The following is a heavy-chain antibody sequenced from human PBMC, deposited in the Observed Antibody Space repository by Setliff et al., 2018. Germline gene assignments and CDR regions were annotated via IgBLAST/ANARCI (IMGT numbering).Heavy chain of an antibody. V-gene: IGHV1-2*02. J-gene: IGHJ4*02. Sequence: ASVKVSCKASGYTFAGYYMHWVRQAPGQGLEWMGWINPNSGGANYAQKFQGRVTMTTDTSTSTAYMELRSLRSDDTAVYYCSRLVRYCTTTTCQSVPGAEVWGQGTLVTVSS. CDR2: INPNSGGA. CDR1: GYTFAGYY. D-gene: IGHD2-8*01. CDR3: SRLVRYCTTTTCQSVPGAEV.